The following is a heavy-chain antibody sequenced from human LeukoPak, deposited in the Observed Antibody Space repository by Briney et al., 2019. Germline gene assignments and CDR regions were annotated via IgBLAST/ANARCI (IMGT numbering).Heavy chain of an antibody. CDR2: IDQGGSVR. J-gene: IGHJ4*02. Sequence: GGSLRFSCAASGFSFSTYWMSWVRQTPEKGMEFVANIDQGGSVRNYMDSLKGRCTISRDNAKKSLYLEINSLRADDTAVYYCARDPESSSFDLWGRGALVTVSS. CDR3: ARDPESSSFDL. D-gene: IGHD6-13*01. CDR1: GFSFSTYW. V-gene: IGHV3-7*01.